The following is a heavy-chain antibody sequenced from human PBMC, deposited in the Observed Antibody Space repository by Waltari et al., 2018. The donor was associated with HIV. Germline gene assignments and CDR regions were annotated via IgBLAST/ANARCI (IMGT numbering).Heavy chain of an antibody. J-gene: IGHJ4*02. Sequence: EVQLLESGGGLVQPGGSLRLTCEASGFAFPSYAMNWVRQAPGEGLEWVSSMSGMGGGAYIADSGKGRFSISRDNSKNTVYLHMESLSAEDTAGYYCASRGGSGSRWFSFDSWGQGTLVSVSS. CDR1: GFAFPSYA. CDR3: ASRGGSGSRWFSFDS. CDR2: MSGMGGGA. D-gene: IGHD6-13*01. V-gene: IGHV3-23*01.